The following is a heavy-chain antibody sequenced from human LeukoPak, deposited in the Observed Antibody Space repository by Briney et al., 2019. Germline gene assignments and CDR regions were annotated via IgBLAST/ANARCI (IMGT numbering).Heavy chain of an antibody. V-gene: IGHV3-30*03. Sequence: GGSLRLSCAASGFTFRTYGMHWVRQAPGKGLEWVAVISNDGSKKYYADSVKGRFTISRENSKNTLYLEMDSLSAEDTAVYYCARGTYCSGGTRYFLIDYWGQGTLVTVSS. CDR3: ARGTYCSGGTRYFLIDY. CDR2: ISNDGSKK. J-gene: IGHJ4*02. D-gene: IGHD2-15*01. CDR1: GFTFRTYG.